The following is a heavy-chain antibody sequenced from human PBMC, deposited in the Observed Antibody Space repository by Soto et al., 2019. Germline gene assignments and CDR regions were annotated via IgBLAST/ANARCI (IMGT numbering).Heavy chain of an antibody. V-gene: IGHV3-13*01. Sequence: EVQLVVSGGGLVQPGGSLRLSCGASGFTFSSYDMHWVRQDTGKGLEWVSGVGTAGDTYYPASVKGRFTISRDNAKNSLYLQMNSLRAGDTAVYYCARDGAAGGMDVWGQGTTVTVSS. D-gene: IGHD1-26*01. CDR1: GFTFSSYD. CDR2: VGTAGDT. J-gene: IGHJ6*02. CDR3: ARDGAAGGMDV.